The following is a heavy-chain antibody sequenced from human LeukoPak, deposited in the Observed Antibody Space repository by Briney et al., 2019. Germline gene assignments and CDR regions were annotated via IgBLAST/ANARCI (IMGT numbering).Heavy chain of an antibody. CDR2: INHSGST. D-gene: IGHD3-10*01. Sequence: PSETLSLTCAVYGGSFSGYYWSWIRQPPGKGLEWIGEINHSGSTNYNPSLKSRVTISVDTSKNQLSLKLSSVTAADTAVYYCARIHHYYGSGSYYKLNDYWGQGTLVTVSS. CDR1: GGSFSGYY. V-gene: IGHV4-34*01. J-gene: IGHJ4*02. CDR3: ARIHHYYGSGSYYKLNDY.